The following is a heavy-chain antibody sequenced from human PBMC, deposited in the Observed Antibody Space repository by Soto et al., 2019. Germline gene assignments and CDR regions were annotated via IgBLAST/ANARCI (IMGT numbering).Heavy chain of an antibody. Sequence: EVQLVESGGGLVQPGGSLRLSCAASGFTFSNFWMSWVRQAPGEGLEWVASIKADGSEENYVYAVRGRFTISRDNAKNPLYLPMNSLTADNTAVYFCARDVIWGQGSLVTGSS. V-gene: IGHV3-7*03. CDR2: IKADGSEE. CDR3: ARDVI. CDR1: GFTFSNFW. J-gene: IGHJ4*02.